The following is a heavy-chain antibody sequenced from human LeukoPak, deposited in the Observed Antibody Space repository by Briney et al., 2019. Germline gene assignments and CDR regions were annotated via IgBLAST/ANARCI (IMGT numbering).Heavy chain of an antibody. Sequence: SETLSLTCTVSGGSISSYYWSWIRQPPGKGLEWIGYIYYSGSTNYNPSLKSRVTISVDTSKNQFSLKLSSVTAADTAVYYCARGIMVATHFDYWGQGTLVTVSS. J-gene: IGHJ4*02. CDR1: GGSISSYY. V-gene: IGHV4-59*01. CDR3: ARGIMVATHFDY. CDR2: IYYSGST. D-gene: IGHD1-26*01.